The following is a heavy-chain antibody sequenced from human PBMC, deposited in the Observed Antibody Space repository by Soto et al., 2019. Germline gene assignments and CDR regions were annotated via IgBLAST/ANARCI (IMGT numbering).Heavy chain of an antibody. CDR3: ATCNAWGSLLAY. Sequence: QVQLQESGPGLVEPSQTLSLTCTVSGDSISSGGYYWSWIRQHPGTGLEWIGYIYYSGSTYYNPSLKSRVTISLDTSENQFSLSLSSVTAADTAVYYCATCNAWGSLLAYWGQGTLVTVSS. J-gene: IGHJ4*02. V-gene: IGHV4-31*03. CDR2: IYYSGST. D-gene: IGHD7-27*01. CDR1: GDSISSGGYY.